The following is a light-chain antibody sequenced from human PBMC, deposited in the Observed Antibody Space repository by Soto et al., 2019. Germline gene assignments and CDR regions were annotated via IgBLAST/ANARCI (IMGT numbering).Light chain of an antibody. V-gene: IGKV3-20*01. Sequence: EIVLTLSPGTLSLSPGERATLSCRASQSLSRSFLAWYQRKPGQAPRLLMYGAPIRATGIPDRFSVTGSETDITLTISILEPEDFAVYYCQQYDNSPTTFCQGTRLEI. CDR2: GAP. J-gene: IGKJ5*01. CDR3: QQYDNSPTT. CDR1: QSLSRSF.